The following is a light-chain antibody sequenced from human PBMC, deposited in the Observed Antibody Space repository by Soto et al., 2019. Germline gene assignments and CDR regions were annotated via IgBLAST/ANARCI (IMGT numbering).Light chain of an antibody. CDR2: DNN. J-gene: IGLJ2*01. CDR3: GTWDNSLSGVV. CDR1: SSNIGNNY. Sequence: QSVLTQPPSVSAAPGQTVTISCSGSSSNIGNNYVSWYQQLPGTVPKLLIYDNNNRPSGIPDRFSGSKSGTSATLGISGLQTGDEADYYCGTWDNSLSGVVFGGGTKLTVL. V-gene: IGLV1-51*01.